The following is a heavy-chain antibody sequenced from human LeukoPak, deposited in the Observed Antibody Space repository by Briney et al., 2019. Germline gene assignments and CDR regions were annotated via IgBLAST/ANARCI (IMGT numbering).Heavy chain of an antibody. Sequence: GGSLRPSCAASGFTFSSYAMHWVRQAPGKGLEWVAVISYDGSNKYYADSVKGRFTISRDNSKNTLYLQMNSLRAEDTAVYYCAKDRIRLRHQDFDYWGQGTLVTVSS. V-gene: IGHV3-30-3*01. CDR1: GFTFSSYA. D-gene: IGHD4-17*01. CDR2: ISYDGSNK. J-gene: IGHJ4*02. CDR3: AKDRIRLRHQDFDY.